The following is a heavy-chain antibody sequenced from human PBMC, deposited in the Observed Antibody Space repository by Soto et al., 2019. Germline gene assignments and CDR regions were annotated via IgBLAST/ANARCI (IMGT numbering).Heavy chain of an antibody. CDR1: GFTFSSYA. J-gene: IGHJ4*02. V-gene: IGHV3-23*01. Sequence: LXLSFAVSGFTFSSYAMNWVRQAPGKGLEWVSGISGSGGSTYHADSVKGRLTISRDNSKNTLYLQMNSLRAEDTAVYYCAKGHGYGFDYWGQGTLVTVYS. CDR3: AKGHGYGFDY. D-gene: IGHD5-18*01. CDR2: ISGSGGST.